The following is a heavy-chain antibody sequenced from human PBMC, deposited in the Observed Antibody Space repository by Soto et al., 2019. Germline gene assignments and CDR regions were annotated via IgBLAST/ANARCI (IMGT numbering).Heavy chain of an antibody. D-gene: IGHD3-22*01. CDR2: ISGSGGST. Sequence: GGSLRLSCAASGFTFSSYAMSWVRQAPGKGLEWVSAISGSGGSTYYADSVKGRFTISRDNSKNTLYLQMNSLRAEDTAVYYCAKGFPYDSSGYYYYYFDYWGQGTLVTVSS. CDR1: GFTFSSYA. V-gene: IGHV3-23*01. CDR3: AKGFPYDSSGYYYYYFDY. J-gene: IGHJ4*02.